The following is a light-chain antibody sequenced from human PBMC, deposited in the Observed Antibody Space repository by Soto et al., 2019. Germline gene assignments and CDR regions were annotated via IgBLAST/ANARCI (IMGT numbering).Light chain of an antibody. J-gene: IGLJ2*01. V-gene: IGLV2-14*01. CDR1: SRDIGAYNY. CDR2: EVS. Sequence: QSALTQPASVSGSPGQSITISCTGTSRDIGAYNYVSWYQQHPGKAPKLMIYEVSNRPSGVSNRFSGSKSGNTASLTISGLQAEDEADYYCSSYTSRSTVFGGGTKVTVL. CDR3: SSYTSRSTV.